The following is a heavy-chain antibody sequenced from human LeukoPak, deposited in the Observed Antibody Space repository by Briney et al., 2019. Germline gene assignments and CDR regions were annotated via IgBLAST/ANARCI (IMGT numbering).Heavy chain of an antibody. V-gene: IGHV3-7*01. D-gene: IGHD3-10*01. CDR3: ASSASSGYYFDY. CDR1: GFTFSSYG. J-gene: IGHJ4*02. Sequence: GGSLRLSCAVSGFTFSSYGMHWVRQAPGKGLEWVANIEQDGNEKYYVDSVKGRFTISRDNAKNSLYLQMNSLRAEDTAVYYCASSASSGYYFDYWGQGTLVTVSS. CDR2: IEQDGNEK.